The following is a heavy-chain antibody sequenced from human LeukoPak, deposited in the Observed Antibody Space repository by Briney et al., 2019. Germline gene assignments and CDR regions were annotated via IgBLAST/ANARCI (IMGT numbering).Heavy chain of an antibody. Sequence: GASVMVSCKASGYTFTRHGISWVRQAPGQGLEWMGWISGCNGDTNYAQKFQGRVTVTKDTSASTAYMELRSLTSDDTAVYYCARDPSNTSGRMTWFDPWGQGTLVTVSS. CDR2: ISGCNGDT. D-gene: IGHD2-2*01. V-gene: IGHV1-18*04. J-gene: IGHJ5*02. CDR1: GYTFTRHG. CDR3: ARDPSNTSGRMTWFDP.